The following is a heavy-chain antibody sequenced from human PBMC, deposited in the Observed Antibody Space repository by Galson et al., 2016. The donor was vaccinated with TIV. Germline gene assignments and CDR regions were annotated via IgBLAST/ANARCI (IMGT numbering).Heavy chain of an antibody. V-gene: IGHV6-1*01. Sequence: CAISGDSVSSTSAASNWIRQSPSRGLEWLGRTYYRSTWYNDYAASLKRRITINPDPSKNQLSLQLTSVTPEEAAVYYCARGAPSVFGVIMTLDYWGQGTLVTVSS. D-gene: IGHD3-3*01. CDR2: TYYRSTWYN. CDR1: GDSVSSTSAA. J-gene: IGHJ4*02. CDR3: ARGAPSVFGVIMTLDY.